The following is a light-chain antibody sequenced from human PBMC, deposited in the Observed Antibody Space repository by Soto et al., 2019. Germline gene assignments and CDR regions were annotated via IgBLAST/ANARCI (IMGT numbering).Light chain of an antibody. CDR1: QSISSH. V-gene: IGKV3-11*01. J-gene: IGKJ4*01. Sequence: EIVLTQSPATLSLSPGERATLSCRASQSISSHLAWYQQKPGQAPRLLMYDASNRATGIPARFSGSGPGTDFTLTISSLEPEDFAIYYCQQRPNWPLTFGGGTKVELK. CDR2: DAS. CDR3: QQRPNWPLT.